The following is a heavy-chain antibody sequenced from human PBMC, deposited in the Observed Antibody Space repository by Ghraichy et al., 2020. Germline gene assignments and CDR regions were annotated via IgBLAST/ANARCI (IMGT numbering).Heavy chain of an antibody. Sequence: GGSLRLSCAASGFTFSSYSMNWVRQAPGKGLEWVSYISSSSNTIYYADSVKGRFTISRDNAKNSLYLQMNSLRAEDTAVYYCAREYYDFWSGYRYGGMDVWGQGTTVTVSS. J-gene: IGHJ6*02. CDR3: AREYYDFWSGYRYGGMDV. V-gene: IGHV3-48*01. D-gene: IGHD3-3*01. CDR1: GFTFSSYS. CDR2: ISSSSNTI.